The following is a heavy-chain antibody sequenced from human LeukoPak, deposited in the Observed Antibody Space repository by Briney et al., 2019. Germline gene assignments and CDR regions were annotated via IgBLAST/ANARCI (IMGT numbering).Heavy chain of an antibody. Sequence: ASVKVSCKASGYTFTSYYMHWVRQAPGQGLEWMGIINPSGGSTSYAQKFQGRVTMTRDTSTSTVHMELSSLRSEDTAVYYCARDSSITFGGVIVLRYYFDYWGQGTLVTVSS. CDR2: INPSGGST. CDR3: ARDSSITFGGVIVLRYYFDY. D-gene: IGHD3-16*02. V-gene: IGHV1-46*01. CDR1: GYTFTSYY. J-gene: IGHJ4*02.